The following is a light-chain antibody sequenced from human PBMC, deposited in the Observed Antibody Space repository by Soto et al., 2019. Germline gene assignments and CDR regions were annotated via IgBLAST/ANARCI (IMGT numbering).Light chain of an antibody. CDR3: KQSYSTPRT. V-gene: IGKV1-39*01. CDR2: AAS. J-gene: IGKJ1*01. CDR1: QSMSNY. Sequence: DIQMTQSPSSLSASVGDRVTITCRASQSMSNYLNWYQQKPGKAPKLLMFAASSLQSGLPSRFCGGGSGTDFTPTISSLQPEDFATYHCKQSYSTPRTFGQGTKVEI.